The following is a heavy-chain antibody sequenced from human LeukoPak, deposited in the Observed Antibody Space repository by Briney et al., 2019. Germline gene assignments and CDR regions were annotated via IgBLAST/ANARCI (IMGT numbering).Heavy chain of an antibody. CDR1: GFTFSSYA. V-gene: IGHV3-23*01. J-gene: IGHJ5*02. CDR3: AKYTTRQGRFDP. D-gene: IGHD2-15*01. Sequence: GGSLRLSCAASGFTFSSYAVSWVRQAPGKGLEWVSAISGSGGSTYYADSVKGRFTISRDNSKNTLYLQMNSLRAEDTAVYYCAKYTTRQGRFDPWGQGTLVTVSS. CDR2: ISGSGGST.